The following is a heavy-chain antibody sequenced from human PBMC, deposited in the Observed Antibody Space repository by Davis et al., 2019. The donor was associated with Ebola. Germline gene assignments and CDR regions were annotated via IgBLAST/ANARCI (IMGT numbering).Heavy chain of an antibody. CDR3: AREGWELLRGWFDP. Sequence: ASVQVSCKASGYTFTGYYMHWVRQAPGQGLEWMGWINPNSGGTNYARKFQGRVTMTRDTSISTTYMEISSLRSDDTAVYFCAREGWELLRGWFDPWGQGTLVTVSS. CDR2: INPNSGGT. CDR1: GYTFTGYY. D-gene: IGHD1-26*01. J-gene: IGHJ5*02. V-gene: IGHV1-2*02.